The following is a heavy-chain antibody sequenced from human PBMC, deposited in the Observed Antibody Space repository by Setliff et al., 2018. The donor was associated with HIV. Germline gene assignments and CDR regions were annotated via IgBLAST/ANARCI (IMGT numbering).Heavy chain of an antibody. Sequence: GASVKVSCKASGYTFTGNYMHWVRQAPGQGLEWMGWINTNTGNPRYAQGFTERFVFSVDTSGSTAYLQINSLKSKDTAMYYCARAGRLTYYNFWSGRGWFDPWGQGTLVTVSS. CDR2: INTNTGNP. J-gene: IGHJ5*02. CDR3: ARAGRLTYYNFWSGRGWFDP. V-gene: IGHV7-4-1*02. CDR1: GYTFTGNY. D-gene: IGHD3-3*01.